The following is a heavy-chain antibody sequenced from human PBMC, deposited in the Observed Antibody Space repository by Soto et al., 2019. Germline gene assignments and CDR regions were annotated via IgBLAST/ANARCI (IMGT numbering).Heavy chain of an antibody. J-gene: IGHJ6*02. CDR2: ISYDGSNK. CDR3: AKEDFWSGYYPFFDYYGMDV. Sequence: GGSLRLSCAASGFTFSSYGMHWVRQAPGKGLEWVAVISYDGSNKYYADSVKGRFTISRDNSKNTLYLQMNGLRAEDTAVYYCAKEDFWSGYYPFFDYYGMDVWGQGTTVTVSS. D-gene: IGHD3-3*01. V-gene: IGHV3-30*18. CDR1: GFTFSSYG.